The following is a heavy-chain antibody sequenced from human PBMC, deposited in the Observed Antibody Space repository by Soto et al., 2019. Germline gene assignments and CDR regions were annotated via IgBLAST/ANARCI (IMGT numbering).Heavy chain of an antibody. CDR2: ISSSSSYI. J-gene: IGHJ4*02. Sequence: GGSLRLSCAASGFTFSSYSMNWVRQAPGKGLAWVSSISSSSSYIYYADSVKGRFTISRDNAKNSLYLQMNSLRAEDTAVYYCARDCEGAEGRYYDFWSGCTLGSFDYWGQGTLVTVSS. CDR3: ARDCEGAEGRYYDFWSGCTLGSFDY. CDR1: GFTFSSYS. D-gene: IGHD3-3*01. V-gene: IGHV3-21*01.